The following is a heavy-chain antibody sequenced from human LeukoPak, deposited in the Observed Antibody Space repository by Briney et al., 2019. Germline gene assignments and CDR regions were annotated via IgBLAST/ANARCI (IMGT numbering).Heavy chain of an antibody. CDR1: GYTFTGYS. V-gene: IGHV7-4-1*02. D-gene: IGHD4-17*01. CDR3: ARHTAKVTTGYYYYGMDV. Sequence: ASVKVSCEASGYTFTGYSMNWVRQAPGQGLEWMGWINTNTGKPTYAQGLTGRFVFSLDTSVSTAYLQISSLKAEDTAVYYCARHTAKVTTGYYYYGMDVWGQGTTVTVSS. J-gene: IGHJ6*02. CDR2: INTNTGKP.